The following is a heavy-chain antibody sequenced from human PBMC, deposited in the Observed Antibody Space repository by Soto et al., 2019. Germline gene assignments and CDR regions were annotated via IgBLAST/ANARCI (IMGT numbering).Heavy chain of an antibody. Sequence: QGHLVQSGTEVKKPGASVTVSCKASGYTFTNYGITWVRQAPGQGLAWMGWISGYNGNTKYAQKFQGRVTLTSDTSTSTAYMQLRSLTSDDTAVYYCARDMGVNDNCDYVDYWGQGTLVTVSS. J-gene: IGHJ4*02. CDR2: ISGYNGNT. CDR3: ARDMGVNDNCDYVDY. CDR1: GYTFTNYG. D-gene: IGHD1-1*01. V-gene: IGHV1-18*01.